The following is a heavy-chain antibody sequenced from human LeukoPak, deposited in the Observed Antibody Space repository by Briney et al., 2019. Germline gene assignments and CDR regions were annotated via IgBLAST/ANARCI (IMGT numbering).Heavy chain of an antibody. CDR1: GGSISSGDYS. J-gene: IGHJ4*02. D-gene: IGHD1-26*01. CDR2: IYHSGST. V-gene: IGHV4-30-2*01. CDR3: ARSYSGSYYDY. Sequence: PSETLSLTCAVSGGSISSGDYSWSWIRQPPGKGLEWIGYIYHSGSTYYNPSLKSRVTISVDRSKNQFSLKLSSVTAADTAVYYCARSYSGSYYDYLGQGTLVTVSS.